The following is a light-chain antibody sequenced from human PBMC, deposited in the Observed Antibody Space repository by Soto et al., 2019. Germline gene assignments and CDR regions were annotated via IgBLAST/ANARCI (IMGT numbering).Light chain of an antibody. CDR3: QQYYTWPRGT. CDR1: QSVSSSY. J-gene: IGKJ1*01. CDR2: GAS. V-gene: IGKV3-15*01. Sequence: EIVLTQSPGTLSLSPGERATLSCRASQSVSSSYLAWYQQKPGQAPRLLIYGASTRATGIPARFSGSGSGTEFTLTISSLQSADLGVYYCQQYYTWPRGTFGQGTKVDIK.